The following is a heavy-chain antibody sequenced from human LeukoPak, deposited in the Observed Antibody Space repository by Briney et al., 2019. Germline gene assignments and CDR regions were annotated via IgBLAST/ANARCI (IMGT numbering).Heavy chain of an antibody. V-gene: IGHV3-23*01. Sequence: GGSLRLSCAASGFTFSSYGMSWVRQAPGKGLEWVSAISGSGGSTYYADSVKGRFTISRDNSKNTLYLQMNSLRAEDTAVYYCAKVQEGGYFDWFYYFDYWGQGTLVTVSS. CDR1: GFTFSSYG. CDR2: ISGSGGST. CDR3: AKVQEGGYFDWFYYFDY. J-gene: IGHJ4*02. D-gene: IGHD3-9*01.